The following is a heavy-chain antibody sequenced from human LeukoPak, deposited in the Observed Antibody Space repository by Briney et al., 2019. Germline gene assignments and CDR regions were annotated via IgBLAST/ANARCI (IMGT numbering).Heavy chain of an antibody. V-gene: IGHV1-2*02. J-gene: IGHJ4*02. CDR2: IDPYTGNT. Sequence: ASVKVSCKASGYTFVGYYLHWVRQAPGQGLEWMAWIDPYTGNTHYAQKFQGRITVTRDTSISTTYMELSWLTSDDTALYYCAREYSASVHWGQGTLVTVSS. D-gene: IGHD5-12*01. CDR3: AREYSASVH. CDR1: GYTFVGYY.